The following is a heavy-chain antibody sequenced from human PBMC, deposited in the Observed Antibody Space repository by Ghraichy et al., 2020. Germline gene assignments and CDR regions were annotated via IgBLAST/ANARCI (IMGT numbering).Heavy chain of an antibody. CDR1: GYTFTANF. CDR2: INPSSGET. J-gene: IGHJ3*01. CDR3: ARYCRSSDCYGALDV. Sequence: ASVKVSCTASGYTFTANFLHWVRQAPGQGLEWMGWINPSSGETTYAPEFQGRVTMTRDTSISTSYMDLTGLTSADTAVYYCARYCRSSDCYGALDVWGQGTRLTVSS. V-gene: IGHV1-2*02. D-gene: IGHD2-21*01.